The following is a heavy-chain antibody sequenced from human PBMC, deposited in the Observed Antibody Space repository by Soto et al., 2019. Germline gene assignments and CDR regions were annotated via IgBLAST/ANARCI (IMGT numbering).Heavy chain of an antibody. Sequence: EVQLVESGGGLVQPGGSLRLSCAASGFTFSSYEMNWVRQAPGKGLEWVSYISSSGSTIYYADSVKGRFTISRDNAKNSRYLQMNSLRAEERAVYYWARGGGALMDVWGQGTTVTVSS. CDR2: ISSSGSTI. V-gene: IGHV3-48*03. D-gene: IGHD3-16*01. J-gene: IGHJ6*02. CDR3: ARGGGALMDV. CDR1: GFTFSSYE.